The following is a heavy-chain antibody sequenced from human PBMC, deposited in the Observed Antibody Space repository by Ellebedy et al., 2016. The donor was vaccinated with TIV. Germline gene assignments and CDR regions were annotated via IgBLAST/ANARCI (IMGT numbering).Heavy chain of an antibody. CDR2: ISSSGSTI. V-gene: IGHV3-48*04. Sequence: GESLKISCAASGFTFSSYGMHWVRQAPGKGLEWVSYISSSGSTIYYADSVKGRFTISRDNAKNSLYLQMNSLRAEDTAVYYYARVYYYDSSGYYDYWGQGTLVTVSS. CDR3: ARVYYYDSSGYYDY. J-gene: IGHJ4*02. D-gene: IGHD3-22*01. CDR1: GFTFSSYG.